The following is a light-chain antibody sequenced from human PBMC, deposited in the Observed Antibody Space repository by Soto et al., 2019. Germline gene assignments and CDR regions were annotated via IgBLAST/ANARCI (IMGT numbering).Light chain of an antibody. Sequence: QAVVTQPPSVSAAPGQKVTISCSGSSSNIGNNYVFWYQQLPGTAPKLLIYDSNKRPSGIPDRFSGSKSGTSATLGITGLQTGDEADYYCGTWDSSLSAVVFGGGTKLTVL. CDR1: SSNIGNNY. CDR2: DSN. CDR3: GTWDSSLSAVV. J-gene: IGLJ2*01. V-gene: IGLV1-51*01.